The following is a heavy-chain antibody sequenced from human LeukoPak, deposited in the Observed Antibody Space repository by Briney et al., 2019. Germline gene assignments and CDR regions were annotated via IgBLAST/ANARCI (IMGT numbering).Heavy chain of an antibody. D-gene: IGHD3-3*01. J-gene: IGHJ3*01. V-gene: IGHV4-59*12. CDR1: GGSISSYY. CDR3: ARDRGDYDFPFPGVF. CDR2: IYYSGST. Sequence: SETLSLTCTVSGGSISSYYWSWIRQPPGKGLEWIGYIYYSGSTNYNPSLKSRVTISVDTSKNQFSLKLSSVTAADTAVYYCARDRGDYDFPFPGVFWGQGTTVAVSS.